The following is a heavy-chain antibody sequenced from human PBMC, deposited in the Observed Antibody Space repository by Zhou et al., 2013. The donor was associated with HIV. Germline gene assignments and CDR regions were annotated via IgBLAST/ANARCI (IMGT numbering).Heavy chain of an antibody. V-gene: IGHV4-59*11. CDR3: ARVPLGDYETDDAFDI. CDR1: GGSISSHY. D-gene: IGHD4-17*01. Sequence: QVQLQESGPGLVKPSETLSLTCTVSGGSISSHYWSWIRQPPGKGLEWIGYIYYSGSTNYNPSLKSRVTISVDTSKNQFSLKLSSVTAADTAVYYCARVPLGDYETDDAFDIWGQGTMVTVSS. J-gene: IGHJ3*02. CDR2: IYYSGST.